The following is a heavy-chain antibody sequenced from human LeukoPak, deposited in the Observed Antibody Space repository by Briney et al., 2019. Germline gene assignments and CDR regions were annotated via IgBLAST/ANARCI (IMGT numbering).Heavy chain of an antibody. Sequence: ASVKVSCKASGYTFTNYEIHWVRQAPGQGLEWMGIIYPTGGSATYAQMLQGRVTLTRDTSTSTVYMELSSLRFDDTAVYYCARAGGTRAPGKYWGQGTLVTVSS. D-gene: IGHD3-10*01. CDR1: GYTFTNYE. CDR2: IYPTGGSA. CDR3: ARAGGTRAPGKY. V-gene: IGHV1-46*01. J-gene: IGHJ4*02.